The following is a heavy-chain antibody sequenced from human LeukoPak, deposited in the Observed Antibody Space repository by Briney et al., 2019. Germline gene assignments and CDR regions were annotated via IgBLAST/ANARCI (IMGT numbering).Heavy chain of an antibody. D-gene: IGHD5-24*01. CDR3: ARLRRRDGYNFGLNWFDP. CDR1: GGSISSYY. Sequence: SETLSLTCTVSGGSISSYYWSWIRQPPGKGLEWIGYIYYSGSTNYNPSLKSRVTISVDTSKNQFSLKLSSVTAADTAVYYCARLRRRDGYNFGLNWFDPWGQGTLVTVSS. CDR2: IYYSGST. J-gene: IGHJ5*02. V-gene: IGHV4-59*12.